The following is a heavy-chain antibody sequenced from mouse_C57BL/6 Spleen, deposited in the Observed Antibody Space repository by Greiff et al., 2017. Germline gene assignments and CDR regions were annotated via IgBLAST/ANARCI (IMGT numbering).Heavy chain of an antibody. J-gene: IGHJ4*01. CDR3: ARRYYGSFYAMDY. V-gene: IGHV1-63*01. Sequence: VQVVESGAELVRPGTSVKMSCKASGYTFTNYWIGWAKQRPGHGLEWIGDIYPGGGYTNYNEKFKGKATLTADKSSSTAYMQFSSLTSEDSAIYYCARRYYGSFYAMDYWGQGTSVTVSS. CDR2: IYPGGGYT. D-gene: IGHD1-1*01. CDR1: GYTFTNYW.